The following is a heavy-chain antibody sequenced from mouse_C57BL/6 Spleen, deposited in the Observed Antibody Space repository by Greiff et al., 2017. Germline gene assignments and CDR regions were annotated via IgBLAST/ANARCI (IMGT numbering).Heavy chain of an antibody. D-gene: IGHD1-1*01. V-gene: IGHV1-74*01. CDR2: IYPSDSDT. CDR3: AINYGSSGYAMDY. CDR1: GYTFTSFW. Sequence: QVQLQQPGAELVKPGASVKVSCKASGYTFTSFWMHWVKQRPGQGLEWIGRIYPSDSDTNYNQKFKGKATLTVDKSSSTAYMQISSLTSEDSEVYYCAINYGSSGYAMDYWGQGTSVTVSA. J-gene: IGHJ4*01.